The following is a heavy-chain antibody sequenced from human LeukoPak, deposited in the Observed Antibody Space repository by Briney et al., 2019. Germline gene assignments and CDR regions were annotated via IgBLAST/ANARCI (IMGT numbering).Heavy chain of an antibody. CDR1: GFTFSNYN. V-gene: IGHV3-73*01. Sequence: GGSLRLSCSASGFTFSNYNMNWVRQAPGKGLEWVGRIRSKANSYATAYAASVKGRFTISRDDSKNTAYLQMNSLKTEDTAVYYCARDLWFGTYYYMDVWGKGTTVTISS. CDR2: IRSKANSYAT. D-gene: IGHD3-10*01. CDR3: ARDLWFGTYYYMDV. J-gene: IGHJ6*03.